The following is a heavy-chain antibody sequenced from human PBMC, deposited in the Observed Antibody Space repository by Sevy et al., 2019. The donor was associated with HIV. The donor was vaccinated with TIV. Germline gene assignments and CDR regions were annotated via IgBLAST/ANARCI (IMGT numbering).Heavy chain of an antibody. CDR2: IKSNTDGGTT. Sequence: GGSLRLSCAASGFTFSNAWMSWVHQAPGKGLEWVGRIKSNTDGGTTDYAAPVKGRFTISRDDSKNTLYLQMNSLKTEDTAVYYCTTGVGASTSYYYYYMDVWGKGTTVTVSS. J-gene: IGHJ6*03. CDR3: TTGVGASTSYYYYYMDV. CDR1: GFTFSNAW. V-gene: IGHV3-15*01. D-gene: IGHD1-26*01.